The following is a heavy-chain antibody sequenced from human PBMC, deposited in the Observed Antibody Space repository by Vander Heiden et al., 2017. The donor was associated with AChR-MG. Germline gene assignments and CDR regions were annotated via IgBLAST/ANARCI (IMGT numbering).Heavy chain of an antibody. Sequence: LSLTCAVYGGSFSGYYWSWIRQPPGKGLEWLGEINHSGSTNYNPSLKSRVTISVDTSKNQFSLKLSSVTAADTAVYYCARGPDSSSWYYYYYGMDVWGQGTTVTVSS. V-gene: IGHV4-34*01. CDR2: INHSGST. J-gene: IGHJ6*02. CDR3: ARGPDSSSWYYYYYGMDV. D-gene: IGHD6-13*01. CDR1: GGSFSGYY.